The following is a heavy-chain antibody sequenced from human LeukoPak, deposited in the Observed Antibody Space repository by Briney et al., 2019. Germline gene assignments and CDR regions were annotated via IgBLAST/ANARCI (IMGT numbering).Heavy chain of an antibody. CDR3: TSRSNDYYDSSGYYRGPDY. Sequence: GGSLRLSCAASGFTFSSYGMHWVRQAPGKGLEWVSFIRYDGSNEYYADSVRGRFTISRDNSKNTAYLQMNSLKTEDTAVYYCTSRSNDYYDSSGYYRGPDYWGQGTLVTVSS. J-gene: IGHJ4*02. CDR1: GFTFSSYG. D-gene: IGHD3-22*01. CDR2: IRYDGSNE. V-gene: IGHV3-30*02.